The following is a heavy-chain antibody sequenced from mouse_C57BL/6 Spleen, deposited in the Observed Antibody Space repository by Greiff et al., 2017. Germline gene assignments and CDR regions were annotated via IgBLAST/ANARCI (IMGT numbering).Heavy chain of an antibody. CDR1: GYTFTTYP. V-gene: IGHV1-47*01. Sequence: QVQLQQSGAELVKPGASVKMSCKASGYTFTTYPIEWMKQNHGKSLEWIGNFHPYNDDTKYNEKFKGKATLTVEKSASTVYLELSRLTSADSAVYFCARGGYDEGSWFAYWGQGTLVTVSA. D-gene: IGHD2-2*01. CDR3: ARGGYDEGSWFAY. J-gene: IGHJ3*01. CDR2: FHPYNDDT.